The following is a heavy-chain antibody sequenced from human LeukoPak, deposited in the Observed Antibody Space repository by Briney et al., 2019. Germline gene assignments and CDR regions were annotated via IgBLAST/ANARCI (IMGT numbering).Heavy chain of an antibody. CDR3: ARGRARYYDSSGYYY. CDR2: INHSGST. CDR1: GGSFSGYY. J-gene: IGHJ4*02. D-gene: IGHD3-22*01. Sequence: SETLSLTCAVYGGSFSGYYWSWIRQPPGKGLEWIGEINHSGSTNYNPSLESRVTISVDTSKNQFSLKLSSVTAADTAVYYCARGRARYYDSSGYYYWGQGTLVTVSS. V-gene: IGHV4-34*01.